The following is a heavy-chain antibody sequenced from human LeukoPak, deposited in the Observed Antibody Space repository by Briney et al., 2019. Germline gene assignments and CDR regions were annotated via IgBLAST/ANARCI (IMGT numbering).Heavy chain of an antibody. V-gene: IGHV4-59*01. CDR2: VYYSGST. D-gene: IGHD1-26*01. J-gene: IGHJ4*02. CDR1: GGSISSYY. Sequence: ASETLSLTCTVSGGSISSYYWSWLRQPPGKGLEWIGYVYYSGSTNYNPSLKSQVTISVDTSKNQFSLKLTSVTAADTAVYYCARGDSGSFSQFDCWGQGTLVTVSS. CDR3: ARGDSGSFSQFDC.